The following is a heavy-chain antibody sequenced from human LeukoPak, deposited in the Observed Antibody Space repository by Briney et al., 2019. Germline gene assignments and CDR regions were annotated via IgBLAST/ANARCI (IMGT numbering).Heavy chain of an antibody. CDR1: DYTFTSYG. V-gene: IGHV1-18*01. Sequence: ASVKVSCKAFDYTFTSYGISWVRQAPGQGLEWMGWISAYNGNTNYAQKLQGRVTMTIDTSTSTAYMELRSLRSDDTAVYYCARPGAKYYYDSSGYLVYWGQGTLVTVSS. J-gene: IGHJ4*02. D-gene: IGHD3-22*01. CDR2: ISAYNGNT. CDR3: ARPGAKYYYDSSGYLVY.